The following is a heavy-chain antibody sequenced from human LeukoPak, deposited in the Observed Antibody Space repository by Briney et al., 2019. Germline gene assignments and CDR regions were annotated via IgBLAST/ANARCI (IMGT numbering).Heavy chain of an antibody. CDR3: ARGASRSFDY. J-gene: IGHJ4*02. CDR1: GYTFTTYE. CDR2: MNPNSGNT. V-gene: IGHV1-8*01. Sequence: ASVKVSCKASGYTFTTYEIHWVRQATEQGLEWMGWMNPNSGNTGYAQKFHGRVIITRNPSINTAYMELSSLRSDDTAVYYCARGASRSFDYWGQGTLVTVSS.